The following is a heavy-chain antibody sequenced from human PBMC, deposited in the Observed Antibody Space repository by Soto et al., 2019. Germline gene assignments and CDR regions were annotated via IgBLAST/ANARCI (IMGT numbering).Heavy chain of an antibody. D-gene: IGHD3-10*01. CDR2: ISWNSGSI. V-gene: IGHV3-9*01. J-gene: IGHJ6*02. Sequence: PGGSLRLSCAASGFTFDDYAMHWVRQAPGKGLEWVSGISWNSGSIGYADSVKGRFTISRDNAKNSLYLQMNSLTAADTAVYYCARVSRVRGLPYYYFYGMAVWGQGTTVTVSS. CDR1: GFTFDDYA. CDR3: ARVSRVRGLPYYYFYGMAV.